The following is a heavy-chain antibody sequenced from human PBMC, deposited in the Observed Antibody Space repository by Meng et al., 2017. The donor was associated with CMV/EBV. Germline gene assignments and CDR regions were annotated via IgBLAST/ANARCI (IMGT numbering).Heavy chain of an antibody. D-gene: IGHD6-13*01. CDR3: ARVAAAGDFDY. V-gene: IGHV3-20*01. Sequence: GRSLRLSCAASGFTFDDYGMSWVRQAPGKGLEWVSGINWNGGSTGYADSVKGRFTISRDNAKNSLYLQMNSLRAEDTALYHCARVAAAGDFDYWGQGTLVTVSS. CDR2: INWNGGST. CDR1: GFTFDDYG. J-gene: IGHJ4*02.